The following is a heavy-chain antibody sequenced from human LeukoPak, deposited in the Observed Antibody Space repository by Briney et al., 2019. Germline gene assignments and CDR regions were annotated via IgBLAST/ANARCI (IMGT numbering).Heavy chain of an antibody. V-gene: IGHV3-23*01. CDR3: AKYRGFGDSYDS. D-gene: IGHD3-10*01. Sequence: PGGSLRLSCAASRFTFSSYAMSWVRQAPGMRLEWVSTIGGSGGGIYYADSVKGRFTISRDNSQSTLYLQMNSLRAEDTAVYYCAKYRGFGDSYDSWGQGTLVTVSS. CDR2: IGGSGGGI. CDR1: RFTFSSYA. J-gene: IGHJ4*02.